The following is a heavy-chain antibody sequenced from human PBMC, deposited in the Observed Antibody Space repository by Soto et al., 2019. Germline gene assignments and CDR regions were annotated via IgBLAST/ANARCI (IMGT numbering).Heavy chain of an antibody. CDR2: IYYSGST. D-gene: IGHD4-17*01. CDR3: ARQDYDDSGGAFDI. CDR1: GGSISSYY. Sequence: QVQLQESGPGLVKPSETLSLTCTVSGGSISSYYWSWIRQPPGKGLEWIGYIYYSGSTNYNPSLKRRVPISLDTSKNPFSLKLSSVTAADTAVYYCARQDYDDSGGAFDIWGQGTMVTVSS. J-gene: IGHJ3*02. V-gene: IGHV4-59*01.